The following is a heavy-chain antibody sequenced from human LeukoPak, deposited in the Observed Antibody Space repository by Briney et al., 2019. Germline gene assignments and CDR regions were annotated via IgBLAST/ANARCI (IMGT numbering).Heavy chain of an antibody. D-gene: IGHD4-17*01. V-gene: IGHV3-33*06. Sequence: PGGSLRLSCAASGFTFGYYGMHWVRQAPGKGLEWVAVIWYDGSNKYYADSVKGRFTISRDNSKNTLYLQMNSLRAEDTAVYYCAKDDYGYYYYMDVWGKGTTVTVSS. CDR2: IWYDGSNK. CDR1: GFTFGYYG. J-gene: IGHJ6*03. CDR3: AKDDYGYYYYMDV.